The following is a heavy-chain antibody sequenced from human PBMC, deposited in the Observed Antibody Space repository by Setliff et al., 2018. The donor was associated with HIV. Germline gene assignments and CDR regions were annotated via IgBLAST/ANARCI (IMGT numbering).Heavy chain of an antibody. CDR1: ANTFTGYY. J-gene: IGHJ6*03. CDR3: ATDPYSSDWQYFYYYYMDV. V-gene: IGHV1-2*06. D-gene: IGHD2-21*02. Sequence: ASVKVSCKTPANTFTGYYIHWVRQAPGQGLEWMGRISPDSGASNYAQKFQGRVTMTGDTSITTAYMELTGLTSDDTAMYYCATDPYSSDWQYFYYYYMDVWGTGTAVTVSS. CDR2: ISPDSGAS.